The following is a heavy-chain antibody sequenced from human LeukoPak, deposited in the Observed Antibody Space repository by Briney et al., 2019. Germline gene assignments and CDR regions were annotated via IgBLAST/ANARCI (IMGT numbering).Heavy chain of an antibody. CDR3: ARHTSYDSSGYYYYYGMDV. CDR2: ISAYNGNT. CDR1: GYTFTSYG. D-gene: IGHD3-22*01. J-gene: IGHJ6*02. Sequence: GASVKVSCKASGYTFTSYGIRWVRQAPGQGLEWMGWISAYNGNTNYAQKLQGRVTMTTDTSTSTAYMELRSLRSDDTAVYYCARHTSYDSSGYYYYYGMDVWGQGTTVTVSS. V-gene: IGHV1-18*01.